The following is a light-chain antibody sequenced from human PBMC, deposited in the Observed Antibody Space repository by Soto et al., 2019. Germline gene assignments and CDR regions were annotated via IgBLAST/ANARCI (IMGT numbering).Light chain of an antibody. J-gene: IGLJ2*01. CDR2: DVN. Sequence: QSALTQPASVSGSPGQSITISCTGTSRDVGGYSYVSWYQQHPGKAPKLMIYDVNNRPSGVSDRFSGSKSGNTASLTISGLQAEDESDYYCSSFTSYSTLVFGGGTQLNVL. CDR3: SSFTSYSTLV. V-gene: IGLV2-14*03. CDR1: SRDVGGYSY.